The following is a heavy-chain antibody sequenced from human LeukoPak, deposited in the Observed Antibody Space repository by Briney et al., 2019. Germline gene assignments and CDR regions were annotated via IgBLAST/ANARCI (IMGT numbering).Heavy chain of an antibody. Sequence: SETLSLTCAVSGGSISSSNWGSWVRQPPGKGLEWIGEIYHSGSTNYNPSLKSRVTISVDKSKNQFSLKLSSVTAADTAVYYCARDLVYSSGWYEVDYWGQGTLVTVSS. CDR1: GGSISSSNW. CDR2: IYHSGST. V-gene: IGHV4-4*02. CDR3: ARDLVYSSGWYEVDY. D-gene: IGHD6-19*01. J-gene: IGHJ4*02.